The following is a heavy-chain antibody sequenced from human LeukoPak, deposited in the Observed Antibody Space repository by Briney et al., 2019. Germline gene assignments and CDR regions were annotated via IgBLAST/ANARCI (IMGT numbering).Heavy chain of an antibody. CDR3: ARVCCLARYGDYKGYFQY. V-gene: IGHV1-2*02. CDR1: GYTFTGYY. Sequence: ASVTVSCKASGYTFTGYYMHWVRQAPGQGLEWMGWINPNSGGTNYAQKFQGRVTMTRDTSMSTAYMELSRLRSDDTAVYYCARVCCLARYGDYKGYFQYWGQGTLVTVSS. J-gene: IGHJ1*01. D-gene: IGHD4-17*01. CDR2: INPNSGGT.